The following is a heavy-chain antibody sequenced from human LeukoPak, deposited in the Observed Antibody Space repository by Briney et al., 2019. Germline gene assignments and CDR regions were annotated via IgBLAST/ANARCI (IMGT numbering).Heavy chain of an antibody. CDR1: GGSISSSSYY. CDR2: IYYSGST. D-gene: IGHD2-15*01. V-gene: IGHV4-39*01. CDR3: ARSRYCSGGSCYWFDP. J-gene: IGHJ5*02. Sequence: PSETLSLTCTVSGGSISSSSYYWGWIRQPPGKGLEWIGSIYYSGSTYYNPSLKSRVTIFVDTSKNQFSLKLSSVTAADTAVYYCARSRYCSGGSCYWFDPWGQGTLVTVSS.